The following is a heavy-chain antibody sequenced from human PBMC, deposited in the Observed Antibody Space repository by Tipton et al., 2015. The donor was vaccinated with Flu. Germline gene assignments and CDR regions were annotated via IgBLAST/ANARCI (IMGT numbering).Heavy chain of an antibody. CDR3: ARDVTYGSGPYYFDY. V-gene: IGHV3-21*01. CDR2: ISSSSSYI. D-gene: IGHD3-10*01. Sequence: SLRLSCAASGFTFSSYSMNWVRRAPGKGLEWVSSISSSSSYIYYADSVKGRFTISRDNAKNSLYLQMNSLRAEDTAVYYCARDVTYGSGPYYFDYWGQGTLVTVSS. CDR1: GFTFSSYS. J-gene: IGHJ4*02.